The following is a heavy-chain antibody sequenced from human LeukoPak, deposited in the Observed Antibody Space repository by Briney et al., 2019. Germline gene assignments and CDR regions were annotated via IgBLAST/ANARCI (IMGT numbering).Heavy chain of an antibody. CDR2: IYPGDSDT. CDR1: GYSFSTYR. D-gene: IGHD5-24*01. V-gene: IGHV5-51*01. J-gene: IGHJ4*01. CDR3: ARRGDAYGLAY. Sequence: GESLKISCKGVGYSFSTYRLGWVRQTPGKGLEWMGIIYPGDSDTRYSPSFQGQVTISVDKSISTAYLQWRSLKASDSAIYYCARRGDAYGLAYWGQGTLVTVSS.